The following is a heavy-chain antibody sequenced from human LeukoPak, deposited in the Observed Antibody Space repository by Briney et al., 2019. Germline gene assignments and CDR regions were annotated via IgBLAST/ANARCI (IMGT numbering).Heavy chain of an antibody. V-gene: IGHV3-66*01. CDR2: VYTGGST. D-gene: IGHD3-3*01. CDR3: ARSVAGDSYTISNWFDP. CDR1: GFTVSGNY. Sequence: GGSLRLSCAASGFTVSGNYMSWVRQTAGRGLAWVSVVYTGGSTYYADSVKGRFTLSRDISNNTLYLQMNSLRAEDTAVYYCARSVAGDSYTISNWFDPWGQGTLVTVSS. J-gene: IGHJ5*02.